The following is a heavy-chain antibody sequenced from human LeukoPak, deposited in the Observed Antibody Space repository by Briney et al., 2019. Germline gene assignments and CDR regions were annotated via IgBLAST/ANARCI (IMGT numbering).Heavy chain of an antibody. CDR3: ARERGYSGYDSREYNYFDY. CDR1: GFTFSDYY. V-gene: IGHV3-11*04. J-gene: IGHJ4*02. CDR2: ISSSGNTT. D-gene: IGHD5-12*01. Sequence: RSGGSLRLSCAASGFTFSDYYMSWIRQAPGKGLECVSYISSSGNTTYHADSVKGRFTISRDNAKNTLYLQMKSLRTEDTAVYYCARERGYSGYDSREYNYFDYWGQGTLVTVSS.